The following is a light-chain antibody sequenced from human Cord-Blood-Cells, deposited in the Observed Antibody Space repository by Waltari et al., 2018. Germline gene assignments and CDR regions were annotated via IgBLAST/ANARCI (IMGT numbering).Light chain of an antibody. CDR1: QWVSSN. V-gene: IGKV3-15*01. Sequence: EIVITQSPATLSVSPGERATLPCRASQWVSSNLAWYQQKPGQAPRLLIYGASTRSTGIPARFSGSGSGTEFTLTISSLQSEDFAVDYCQQYNNWPPWTFGQGTKVELK. J-gene: IGKJ1*01. CDR2: GAS. CDR3: QQYNNWPPWT.